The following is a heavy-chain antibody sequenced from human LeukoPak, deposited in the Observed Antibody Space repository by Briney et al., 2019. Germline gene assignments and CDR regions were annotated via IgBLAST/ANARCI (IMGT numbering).Heavy chain of an antibody. CDR3: STPSF. V-gene: IGHV3-15*07. CDR1: GFTFSSYS. CDR2: IKSKTDGGTI. J-gene: IGHJ4*02. Sequence: GGSLRLSCAASGFTFSSYSMNWVRQATGKGLEWVGRIKSKTDGGTIDYAAPVKGRFTISRDDSKNTLYLQMDNLKTEDTAIYYCSTPSFWGQGTLVTVSS.